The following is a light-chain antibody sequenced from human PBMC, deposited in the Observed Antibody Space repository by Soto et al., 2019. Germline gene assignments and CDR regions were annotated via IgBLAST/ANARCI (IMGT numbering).Light chain of an antibody. Sequence: PGARATLSCRASQNISTNLAWYQQKPGQAPRLLLYGASTRATGIPARFSGSGSGTEFTLTISSLQSEDSAVYYCQQRHMWPITFGQGTRLEIK. CDR3: QQRHMWPIT. CDR1: QNISTN. J-gene: IGKJ5*01. CDR2: GAS. V-gene: IGKV3-15*01.